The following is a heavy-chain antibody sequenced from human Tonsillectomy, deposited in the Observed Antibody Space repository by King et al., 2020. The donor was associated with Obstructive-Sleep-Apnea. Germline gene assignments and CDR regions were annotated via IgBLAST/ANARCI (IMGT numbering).Heavy chain of an antibody. CDR1: GFIFDDHA. CDR3: ARSPSSGAKAAATPGIFDY. V-gene: IGHV3-9*01. J-gene: IGHJ4*02. CDR2: INWNSDST. Sequence: VQLVESGGRLVRPGRSLRLSCAASGFIFDDHAMHWVRQAPGKGLEWVSGINWNSDSTGYADSVKGRFSISRDNAGNSLYLQMNSLRPEDTAFYYCARSPSSGAKAAATPGIFDYWGQGTLVTVSS. D-gene: IGHD6-13*01.